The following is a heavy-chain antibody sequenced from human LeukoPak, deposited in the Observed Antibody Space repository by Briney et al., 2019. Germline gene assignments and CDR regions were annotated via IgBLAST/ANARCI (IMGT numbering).Heavy chain of an antibody. CDR2: ISSSSSYI. CDR3: ARPPYSSSWYGDY. Sequence: PGGSLRLSCAASGFTFSSYSMNWVRQAPGKGLEWVSSISSSSSYIYYADSVKGRFTISRDNAKNSLYLQMNSPRAEDTAVYYCARPPYSSSWYGDYWGQGTLVTVSS. D-gene: IGHD6-13*01. J-gene: IGHJ4*02. CDR1: GFTFSSYS. V-gene: IGHV3-21*01.